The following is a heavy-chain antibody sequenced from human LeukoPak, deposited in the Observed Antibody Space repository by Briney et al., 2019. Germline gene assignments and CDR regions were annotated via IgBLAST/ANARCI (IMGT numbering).Heavy chain of an antibody. D-gene: IGHD5-24*01. CDR2: INSDGGRT. CDR1: GFTFSSYW. Sequence: GGSLRLSCTASGFTFSSYWMHWVRQAPGKGLVWVSRINSDGGRTSYADSVKGRFTISRDNAKSTLYLQMNSLRAEDTAVYYCARRIQGMAPYYFDYWGQGTLVTVSS. CDR3: ARRIQGMAPYYFDY. J-gene: IGHJ4*02. V-gene: IGHV3-74*01.